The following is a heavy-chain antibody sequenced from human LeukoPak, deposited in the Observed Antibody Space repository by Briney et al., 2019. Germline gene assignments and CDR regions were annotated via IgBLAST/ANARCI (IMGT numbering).Heavy chain of an antibody. CDR1: GFTLTNYG. D-gene: IGHD3-10*01. Sequence: PGGSLRLSCVASGFTLTNYGMSWVRQAPGKGLEWLSGISMTGGSIYYPDSVKGRFTISRDNSKNTLYLQMNSLRAEDSAVYYCARDPRIQGYPYGTVLDYWGQGTLVTVSA. V-gene: IGHV3-23*01. CDR2: ISMTGGSI. J-gene: IGHJ4*02. CDR3: ARDPRIQGYPYGTVLDY.